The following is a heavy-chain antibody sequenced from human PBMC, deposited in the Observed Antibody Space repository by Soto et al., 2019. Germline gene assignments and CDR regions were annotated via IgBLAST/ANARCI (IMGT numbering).Heavy chain of an antibody. CDR3: AKDHYYDSSGYRGTFDI. D-gene: IGHD3-22*01. J-gene: IGHJ3*02. Sequence: GGSLRLSCAASGFTFSSYAMSWVRQAPGKGLEWVSAISGSGGSTYYADSVKGRFTISRDNSKNTLYLQMNSLRAEDTAVYYCAKDHYYDSSGYRGTFDIWGQGTMVTV. V-gene: IGHV3-23*01. CDR1: GFTFSSYA. CDR2: ISGSGGST.